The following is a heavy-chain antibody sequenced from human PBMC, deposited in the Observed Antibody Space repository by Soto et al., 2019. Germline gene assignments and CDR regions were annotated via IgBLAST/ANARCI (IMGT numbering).Heavy chain of an antibody. CDR1: GGSTSSADYY. D-gene: IGHD3-22*01. V-gene: IGHV4-30-4*01. CDR3: ARGRYYYDSSAAFDI. CDR2: IYDSGST. Sequence: SETLSLTCTVSGGSTSSADYYWSWIRQPPGKGLEWIGYIYDSGSTYYNPSLKSRLTILGDTSKNQFSLDLSSVTAADTAIYYCARGRYYYDSSAAFDIWGQGTMVTVSS. J-gene: IGHJ3*02.